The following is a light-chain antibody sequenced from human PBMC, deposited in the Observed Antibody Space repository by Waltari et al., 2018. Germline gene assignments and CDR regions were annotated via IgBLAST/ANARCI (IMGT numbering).Light chain of an antibody. CDR1: QSVSRA. Sequence: EIVLTQSPGTLSLSLGERATVSCRASQSVSRALAWYQQKPGQAPRLLIYGASTSATGIPDRFSGSGSGKDFSHSIGRLEPGDFAVYDCEHYLRVLVKFGQGTTVEI. CDR3: EHYLRVLVK. V-gene: IGKV3-20*01. J-gene: IGKJ1*01. CDR2: GAS.